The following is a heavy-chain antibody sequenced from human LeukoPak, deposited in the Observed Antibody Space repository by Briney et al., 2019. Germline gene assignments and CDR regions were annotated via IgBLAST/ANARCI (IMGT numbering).Heavy chain of an antibody. CDR2: LYISGST. J-gene: IGHJ4*02. Sequence: SKTLSLTCTVSGASISSYYYNWIRQTAGRGLEWIGRLYISGSTDYNPSLKSRVTISVDRSTNQFSLNLRSVTAADTAVYFCARDLSGSLYFDYWGRGVLVTVSS. CDR1: GASISSYY. D-gene: IGHD3-10*01. CDR3: ARDLSGSLYFDY. V-gene: IGHV4-4*07.